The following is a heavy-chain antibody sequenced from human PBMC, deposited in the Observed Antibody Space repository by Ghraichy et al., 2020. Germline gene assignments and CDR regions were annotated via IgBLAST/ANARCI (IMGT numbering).Heavy chain of an antibody. CDR3: AGTQTTAMVKDAFDI. V-gene: IGHV4-4*07. CDR2: IYTSGST. J-gene: IGHJ3*02. CDR1: GGSISSYY. D-gene: IGHD5-18*01. Sequence: SETLSLTCTVSGGSISSYYWSWIRQPAGKGLEWIGRIYTSGSTNYNPSLKSRVTMSVDTSKNQFSLKLSSVTAADTAVYYCAGTQTTAMVKDAFDIWGQGTMVTVSS.